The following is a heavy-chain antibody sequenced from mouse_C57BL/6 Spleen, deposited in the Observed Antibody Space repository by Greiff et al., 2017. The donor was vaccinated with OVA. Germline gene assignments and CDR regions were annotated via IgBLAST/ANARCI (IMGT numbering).Heavy chain of an antibody. CDR3: AREGDYDWFAY. CDR2: IDPETGGT. D-gene: IGHD2-4*01. Sequence: VQLQESGAELVRPGASVTLSCKASGYTFTDYEMHWVKQTPVHGLEWIGAIDPETGGTAYNQKFKGKATLTVDKSSSTAYMQLSSLTSEDSAVYYCAREGDYDWFAYWGQGTLVTVSA. J-gene: IGHJ3*01. CDR1: GYTFTDYE. V-gene: IGHV1-15*01.